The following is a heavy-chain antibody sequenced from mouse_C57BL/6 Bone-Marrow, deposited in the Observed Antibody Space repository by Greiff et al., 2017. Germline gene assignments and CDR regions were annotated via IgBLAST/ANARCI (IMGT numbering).Heavy chain of an antibody. CDR1: GYTFTSYW. CDR3: AREGGSLYYAMDY. V-gene: IGHV1-69*01. CDR2: IDPSDSYT. J-gene: IGHJ4*01. D-gene: IGHD1-1*01. Sequence: VQLQQPGAELVMPGASVKLSCKASGYTFTSYWMHWVKQRPGQGLEWIGEIDPSDSYTNYNQKFKGKSTLTVDKSSSTAYMQLSSLTSEDSAVYYCAREGGSLYYAMDYWGQGTTVTVSS.